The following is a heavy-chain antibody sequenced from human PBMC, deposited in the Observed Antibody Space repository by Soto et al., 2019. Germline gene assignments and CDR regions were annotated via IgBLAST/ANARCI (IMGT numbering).Heavy chain of an antibody. CDR2: IYYSGST. CDR3: ASQSGYGLMDV. D-gene: IGHD5-12*01. J-gene: IGHJ6*02. V-gene: IGHV4-59*08. CDR1: GGSISSHY. Sequence: QVQLQESGPGLVKPSETLSLTCTVSGGSISSHYWSWIRQPPGKGLEWIGYIYYSGSTNYNPSLKSRVTISVDTSKNQFSLKLSSVTAADTAVYYCASQSGYGLMDVWGQGTTVTVSS.